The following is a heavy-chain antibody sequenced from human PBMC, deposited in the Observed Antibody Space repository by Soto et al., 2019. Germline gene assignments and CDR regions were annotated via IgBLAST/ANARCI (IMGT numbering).Heavy chain of an antibody. CDR3: ARAKRYCSSTSCYPGYYYDMDV. V-gene: IGHV4-34*01. CDR1: GGSFSGYY. J-gene: IGHJ6*03. CDR2: INHSGST. Sequence: SETLSLTCAVYGGSFSGYYWSWIRQPPGKGLEWIGEINHSGSTNYNPSLKSRVTISVDTSKNQFSLKLSSVAAADTAVYYCARAKRYCSSTSCYPGYYYDMDVWGKGTTVTVSS. D-gene: IGHD2-2*01.